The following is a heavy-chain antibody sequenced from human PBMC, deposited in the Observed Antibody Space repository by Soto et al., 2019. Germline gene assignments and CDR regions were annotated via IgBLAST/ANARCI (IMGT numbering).Heavy chain of an antibody. D-gene: IGHD4-17*01. J-gene: IGHJ6*02. CDR2: ISAYNGNT. Sequence: QVQQVQSGAEVKKPGASVKVSCKASGYTFTSYGISWVRQAPGQGLEWMGWISAYNGNTNYAQKLQGRVTMTTDTSTSTAYMELRSLRSDDTAVYYCARVISYGDYHYYYYGMDVWGQGTTVTVSS. V-gene: IGHV1-18*01. CDR3: ARVISYGDYHYYYYGMDV. CDR1: GYTFTSYG.